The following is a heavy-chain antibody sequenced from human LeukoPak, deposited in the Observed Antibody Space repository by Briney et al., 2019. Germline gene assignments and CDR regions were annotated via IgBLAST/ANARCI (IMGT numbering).Heavy chain of an antibody. CDR1: GFTFSSYS. J-gene: IGHJ4*02. Sequence: GGSLXXSCAASGFTFSSYSMNWVRQAPGKGLEWVSSISSSSSYIYYADSVKGRFTISRDNAKNSLYMQMNSLRAEDTAVYYCXLSYYYDSSGYSTNDYWGQGTLVTVSS. D-gene: IGHD3-22*01. CDR3: XLSYYYDSSGYSTNDY. CDR2: ISSSSSYI. V-gene: IGHV3-21*01.